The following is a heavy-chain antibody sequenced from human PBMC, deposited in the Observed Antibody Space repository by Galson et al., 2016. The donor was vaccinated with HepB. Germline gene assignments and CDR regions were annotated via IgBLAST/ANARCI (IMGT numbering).Heavy chain of an antibody. Sequence: SLRLSCAASGFTFSSYSMNWVRQPPGKGLEWVSSISSRSTYIYYADAVKGRFTISRDNAKNSLYLQMNSLRVEDTAVYYCKGYSAGDYWGQGTLVTVSS. J-gene: IGHJ4*02. V-gene: IGHV3-21*04. CDR2: ISSRSTYI. D-gene: IGHD2-21*01. CDR1: GFTFSSYS. CDR3: KGYSAGDY.